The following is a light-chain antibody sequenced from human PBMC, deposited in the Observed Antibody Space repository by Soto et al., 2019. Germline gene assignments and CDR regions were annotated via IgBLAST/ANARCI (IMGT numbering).Light chain of an antibody. CDR2: QAS. V-gene: IGKV1-5*03. CDR1: QSISSW. J-gene: IGKJ1*01. Sequence: DIHMTQSPSTLSASVLDRVTFTFRASQSISSWLAWYQQKPGKAPKLLIYQASSLENGVPSRFSGSGSGTEFSLTISSLQTDDFATYYCQQYSSHSTFGQGTKVDI. CDR3: QQYSSHST.